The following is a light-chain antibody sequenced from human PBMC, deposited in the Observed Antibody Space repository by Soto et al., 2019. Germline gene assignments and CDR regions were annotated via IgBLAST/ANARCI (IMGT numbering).Light chain of an antibody. J-gene: IGKJ1*01. CDR3: QQYGNSPWT. Sequence: EIVLTQSPRTLSLSPGERATLSCRASQSVSSNYLVWYQQKPGQAPRLLIYGASSRATDIPDRFSGSGSGTDFTLTISRLEPEDFAVYYCQQYGNSPWTFGQGTKVEIK. V-gene: IGKV3-20*01. CDR1: QSVSSNY. CDR2: GAS.